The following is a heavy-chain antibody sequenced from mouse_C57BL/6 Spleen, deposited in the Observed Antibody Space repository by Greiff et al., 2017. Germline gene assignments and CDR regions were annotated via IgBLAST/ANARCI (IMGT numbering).Heavy chain of an antibody. CDR3: TGYYYGSSGY. CDR2: IRLKSDNYAT. V-gene: IGHV6-3*01. CDR1: GFTFSNYW. Sequence: EVKLLESGGGLVQPGGSMKLSCVASGFTFSNYWMNWVRQSPEKGLEWVAQIRLKSDNYATHYAESVKGRFTISRDDSKSSVYVQMNNLRATDTGIYYCTGYYYGSSGYWGQGTTLTVSS. D-gene: IGHD1-1*01. J-gene: IGHJ2*01.